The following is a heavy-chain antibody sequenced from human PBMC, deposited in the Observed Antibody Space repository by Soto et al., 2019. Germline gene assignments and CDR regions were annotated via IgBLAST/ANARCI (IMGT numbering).Heavy chain of an antibody. J-gene: IGHJ6*02. CDR2: IITVLGTT. D-gene: IGHD2-21*01. V-gene: IGHV1-69*08. CDR1: GDTFSSYA. CDR3: ARRRYCGYDCYHKHYYGMDV. Sequence: QVQLVQSGAELKKTGSSVKVSCRASGDTFSSYAANWVRQAPGRGLEWMGRIITVLGTTDYAQNFKGRLTITAEKSTKTFYMELSSLRSEDTAVYYCARRRYCGYDCYHKHYYGMDVWGQGTTVTVAS.